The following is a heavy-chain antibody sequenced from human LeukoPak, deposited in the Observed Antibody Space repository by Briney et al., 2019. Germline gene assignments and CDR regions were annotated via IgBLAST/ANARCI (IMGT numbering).Heavy chain of an antibody. Sequence: GASVKVSCKASGYTFTSYAMNWVRQAPGQGLDWMGWINTNTGNPTYGQGFTGRFVFSLDTSVSTAYLQISSLKAEDTAVYYCARELCVRGSGSYCPFDYWGQGTLVTVSS. CDR2: INTNTGNP. CDR1: GYTFTSYA. V-gene: IGHV7-4-1*02. J-gene: IGHJ4*02. D-gene: IGHD3-10*01. CDR3: ARELCVRGSGSYCPFDY.